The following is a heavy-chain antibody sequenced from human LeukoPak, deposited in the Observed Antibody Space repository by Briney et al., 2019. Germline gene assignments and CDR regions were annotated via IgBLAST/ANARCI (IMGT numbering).Heavy chain of an antibody. Sequence: SETLSLTCTVSGGSISSSSYYWGWIRQPPGKGLEWIGNIYYSGSTYYNPSLESRVTMSLDTSKNQFSLKLSSVTAADTAVYYCARGLLGSSRPDYYYYYYMDVWGKGTTVTVSS. CDR1: GGSISSSSYY. CDR3: ARGLLGSSRPDYYYYYYMDV. J-gene: IGHJ6*03. D-gene: IGHD6-13*01. V-gene: IGHV4-39*07. CDR2: IYYSGST.